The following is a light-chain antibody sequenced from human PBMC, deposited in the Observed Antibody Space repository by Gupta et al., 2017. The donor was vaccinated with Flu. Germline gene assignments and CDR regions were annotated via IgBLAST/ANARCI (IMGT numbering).Light chain of an antibody. CDR1: SSTIGSHT. CDR2: NNN. Sequence: QRITISCSGSSSTIGSHTVNWYQQLPGTAPNLLIYNNNERPSGVSDRFSGSKSGTSASLAISGLQAEEEGAYYCATWDDSQKEVFGGGTKLTVL. J-gene: IGLJ3*02. CDR3: ATWDDSQKEV. V-gene: IGLV1-44*01.